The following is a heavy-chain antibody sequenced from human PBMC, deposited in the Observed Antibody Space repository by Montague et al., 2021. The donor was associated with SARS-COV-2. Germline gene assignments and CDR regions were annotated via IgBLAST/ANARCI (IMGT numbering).Heavy chain of an antibody. V-gene: IGHV4-39*01. CDR2: IYYSGST. Sequence: SETLSLTCTVTGGSISSSSYYWGWIRQPPGQGLEWIGSIYYSGSTYYNPSLKSRVTISVDTSKNQFSLKLSSVTAADTAVYYCARQGRKWLVRIDWFDPWGQGTLVTVSS. J-gene: IGHJ5*02. CDR3: ARQGRKWLVRIDWFDP. D-gene: IGHD6-19*01. CDR1: GGSISSSSYY.